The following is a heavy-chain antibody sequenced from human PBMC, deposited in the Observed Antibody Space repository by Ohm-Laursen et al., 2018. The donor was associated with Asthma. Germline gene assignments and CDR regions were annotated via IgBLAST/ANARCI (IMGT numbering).Heavy chain of an antibody. CDR1: GYTFSRYS. J-gene: IGHJ6*02. CDR3: ARVTTVTDYYYYGMDV. Sequence: SLRLSCSASGYTFSRYSIHWVRQAPGKGLEWVAVIWYDGSNKYYADSVKGRFTISRDNSKNTLYLQMNSLRAEDTAVYYCARVTTVTDYYYYGMDVWGQGTTVTVSS. CDR2: IWYDGSNK. V-gene: IGHV3-33*08. D-gene: IGHD4-11*01.